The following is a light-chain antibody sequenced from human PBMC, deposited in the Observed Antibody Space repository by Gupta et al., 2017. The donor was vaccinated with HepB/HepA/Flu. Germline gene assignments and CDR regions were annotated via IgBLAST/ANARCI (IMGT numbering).Light chain of an antibody. Sequence: QSALAQPASVSGSPGQSITISCTGTTSDYVSWYQQYPGKAPKLLLYNVFDRPSGVSHRFSGSKSGNTASLTISGLQAEDEANYYCSSYTFTSTLVVFGGGTHLTVL. V-gene: IGLV2-14*01. CDR1: TSDY. J-gene: IGLJ2*01. CDR3: SSYTFTSTLVV. CDR2: NVF.